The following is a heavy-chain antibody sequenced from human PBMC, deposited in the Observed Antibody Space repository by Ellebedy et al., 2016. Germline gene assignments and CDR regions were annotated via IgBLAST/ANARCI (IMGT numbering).Heavy chain of an antibody. CDR3: ARDFAPRYYGSGTYLSQH. CDR2: ISAYNGNT. V-gene: IGHV1-18*01. Sequence: ASVKVSXXASGYTFTSYGISWVRQAPGQGLEWMGWISAYNGNTNYAQKLQGRVTMTTDTSTSTAYMELRSLRSDDTAVYYCARDFAPRYYGSGTYLSQHWGQGTLVTVSS. D-gene: IGHD3-10*01. J-gene: IGHJ1*01. CDR1: GYTFTSYG.